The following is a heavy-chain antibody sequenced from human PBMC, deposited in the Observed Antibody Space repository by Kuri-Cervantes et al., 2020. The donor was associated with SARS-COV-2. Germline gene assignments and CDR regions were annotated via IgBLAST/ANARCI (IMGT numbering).Heavy chain of an antibody. D-gene: IGHD3-22*01. J-gene: IGHJ3*02. CDR1: GGTFSSYA. CDR2: IIPIFGTA. V-gene: IGHV1-69*13. Sequence: SVKVSCKASGGTFSSYAISWVRQAPGQGLEWMGGIIPIFGTANYAQKFQGRVTITADESTSTAYMELSSLRSEDAAVYYCASDRSGYYYPIRAFDIWGQGTMVTVSS. CDR3: ASDRSGYYYPIRAFDI.